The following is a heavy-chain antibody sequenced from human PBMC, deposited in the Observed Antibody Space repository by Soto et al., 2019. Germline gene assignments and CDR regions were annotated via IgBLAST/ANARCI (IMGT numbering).Heavy chain of an antibody. J-gene: IGHJ1*01. CDR2: VTSSSSTI. CDR3: ARDLGSSWYPEYFQH. V-gene: IGHV3-48*01. D-gene: IGHD6-13*01. Sequence: EVQLVESGGGLVQPGGSLRLSCAASGFTFSSYSMNWVRQAPGKGLEWVSYVTSSSSTIYYAYSVKGRFTISRDNANNSLYLQMNSLRAEDTAVYYCARDLGSSWYPEYFQHWGRGTMVTVSS. CDR1: GFTFSSYS.